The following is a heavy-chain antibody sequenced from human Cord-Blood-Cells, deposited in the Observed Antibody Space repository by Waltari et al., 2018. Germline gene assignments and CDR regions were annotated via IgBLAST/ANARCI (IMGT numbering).Heavy chain of an antibody. CDR3: ARIMNSGYDRVDY. J-gene: IGHJ4*02. Sequence: QVQLVQSGAEVNKPGTSVKVSCKASGGTVSSYAISRARRAPGQGLGWMGGIIPIFGTANYEQKFQGRVTITADESTSTAYMELSSLRSEDTAVYYCARIMNSGYDRVDYWGQGTLVTVSS. V-gene: IGHV1-69*01. CDR1: GGTVSSYA. D-gene: IGHD5-12*01. CDR2: IIPIFGTA.